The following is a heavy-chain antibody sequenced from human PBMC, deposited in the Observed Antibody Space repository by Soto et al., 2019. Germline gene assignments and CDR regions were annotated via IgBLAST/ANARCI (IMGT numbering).Heavy chain of an antibody. V-gene: IGHV3-30-3*01. D-gene: IGHD6-13*01. Sequence: QVQLVESGGGVVQPGRSLRLSCAASGFTFSSYVMHWVRQAPGKGLEWVAVISYDGSNKYYADSVKGRFTISRDNSKNTLYLQMNSLRAEDTAVYYCARDLLIAAAGSGYFDYWGQGTLVTVSS. CDR2: ISYDGSNK. CDR1: GFTFSSYV. CDR3: ARDLLIAAAGSGYFDY. J-gene: IGHJ4*02.